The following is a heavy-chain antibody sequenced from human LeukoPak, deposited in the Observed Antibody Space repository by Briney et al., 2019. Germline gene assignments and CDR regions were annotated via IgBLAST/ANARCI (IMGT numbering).Heavy chain of an antibody. D-gene: IGHD4-17*01. V-gene: IGHV4-30-4*08. CDR3: ARTSLRGDYVGIDDNWFDP. Sequence: PSETLSLTCTVSGGSISSGDYYWSWIRQPPGKGLEWIGYIYYSGSTNYNPSLKSRVTISVDTSKSQFSLKLSSVTAADTAVYYCARTSLRGDYVGIDDNWFDPWGQGTLVTVSS. J-gene: IGHJ5*02. CDR2: IYYSGST. CDR1: GGSISSGDYY.